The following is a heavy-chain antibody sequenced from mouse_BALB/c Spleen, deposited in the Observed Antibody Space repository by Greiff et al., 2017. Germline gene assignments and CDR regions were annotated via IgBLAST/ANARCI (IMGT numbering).Heavy chain of an antibody. D-gene: IGHD1-1*01. CDR2: IYPSDSYT. V-gene: IGHV1-69*02. Sequence: VQLQQPGAELVRPGASVKLSCKASGYTFTSYWINWVKQRPGQGLEWIGNIYPSDSYTNYNQKFKDKATLTVDKSSSTAYMQLSSPTSEDSAVYYCTRNYYGSFYAMDYWGQGTSVTVSS. J-gene: IGHJ4*01. CDR1: GYTFTSYW. CDR3: TRNYYGSFYAMDY.